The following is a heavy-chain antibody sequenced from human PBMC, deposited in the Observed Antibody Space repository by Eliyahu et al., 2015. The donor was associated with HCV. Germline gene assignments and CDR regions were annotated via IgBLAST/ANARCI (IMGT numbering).Heavy chain of an antibody. D-gene: IGHD5-24*01. CDR3: ARIRRIDGLNMGAFDI. CDR2: IDWDDDK. J-gene: IGHJ3*02. V-gene: IGHV2-70*15. Sequence: QVTLRESGPALVKPTQTLTLTCSFSGFSLSTSGMCVSWIRQPPGKALEWLARIDWDDDKYYSTSLKTRLTISKDTSKNQVVLTMTNMDPVDTATYHCARIRRIDGLNMGAFDIWGQGTMVTVSS. CDR1: GFSLSTSGMC.